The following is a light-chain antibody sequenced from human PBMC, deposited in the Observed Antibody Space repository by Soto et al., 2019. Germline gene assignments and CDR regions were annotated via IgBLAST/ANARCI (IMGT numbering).Light chain of an antibody. V-gene: IGKV3-15*01. Sequence: EIVMTQSPATLSVSPGERATLSCTASQSISINLAWYQQKPGQSPRLLIYGASVRATGIPARFSGSGSGTEFTLTISSLLSEDFATYYCQQYDKWPLTFGGGTKVEIK. CDR1: QSISIN. CDR2: GAS. J-gene: IGKJ4*01. CDR3: QQYDKWPLT.